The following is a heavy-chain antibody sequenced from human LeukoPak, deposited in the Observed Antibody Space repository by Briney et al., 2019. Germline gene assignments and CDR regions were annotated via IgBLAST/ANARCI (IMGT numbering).Heavy chain of an antibody. CDR3: ARESYNFYNVDY. D-gene: IGHD3-3*01. CDR1: GFTVSSNY. V-gene: IGHV3-53*01. J-gene: IGHJ4*02. Sequence: GGSLRLSCAASGFTVSSNYMSWVRQAPGKGLEWFSVIYSGGSTYYADSVKGRFTISRDNSKNTLYLQMNSLRAEDTAVYYCARESYNFYNVDYWGQGTLVTVSS. CDR2: IYSGGST.